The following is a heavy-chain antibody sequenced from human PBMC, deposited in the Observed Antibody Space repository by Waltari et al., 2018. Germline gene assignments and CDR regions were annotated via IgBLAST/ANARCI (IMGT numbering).Heavy chain of an antibody. CDR2: LYYSGST. CDR1: GGSMTTYS. Sequence: QVQLQESGPGLVKPSETLSLICTVSGGSMTTYSWGWVRQPPGRGLEWIGDLYYSGSTYSAGSTAYNPSLKSRVTISINTPRDQFSLELRSVTAADTAVYYCARRDSFTDFWGQGTLIIVSS. J-gene: IGHJ4*02. D-gene: IGHD2-21*01. V-gene: IGHV4-59*08. CDR3: ARRDSFTDF.